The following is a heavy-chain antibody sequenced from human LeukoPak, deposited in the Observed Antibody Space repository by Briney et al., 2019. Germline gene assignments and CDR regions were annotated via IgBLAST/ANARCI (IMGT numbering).Heavy chain of an antibody. J-gene: IGHJ4*02. V-gene: IGHV3-23*01. CDR1: GFTFSNYA. CDR3: AKALYGGHDY. CDR2: ISETGGTI. D-gene: IGHD4-23*01. Sequence: PGGSLRLSCAPSGFTFSNYAMSWVRQAPGKGLEWVSAISETGGTIHYADSVRGRFIISRDNSKNTLYLQMNSLRAEDTAVYYRAKALYGGHDYWGQGTLVTVSS.